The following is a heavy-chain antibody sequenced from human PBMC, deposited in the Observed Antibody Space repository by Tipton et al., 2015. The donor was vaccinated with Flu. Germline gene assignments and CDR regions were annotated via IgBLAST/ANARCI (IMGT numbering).Heavy chain of an antibody. CDR3: ARDYLLGDLSFFDN. CDR2: IYTSGGT. J-gene: IGHJ4*02. D-gene: IGHD3-16*02. V-gene: IGHV4-4*07. CDR1: GDSISSYY. Sequence: TLSLTCTVSGDSISSYYWSWIRQPAGEGLEWIGRIYTSGGTNYNASLKSRVTMSVDTSKNQFSLKLSSVTVADTAVYYCARDYLLGDLSFFDNWGQGTLVTVSS.